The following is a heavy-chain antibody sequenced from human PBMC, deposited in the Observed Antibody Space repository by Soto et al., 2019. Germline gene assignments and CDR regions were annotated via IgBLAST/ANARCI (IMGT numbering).Heavy chain of an antibody. Sequence: SVKVSCKASGGTFSSYAISWVRQAPGQGLEWMGGIIPIFGTTNYAQKFQGRVTITADKSTSTAYMELSSLRPEDTAVYYCAREVVGVVVPAAIVDWFDPWGQGTLVTVSS. CDR2: IIPIFGTT. D-gene: IGHD2-2*02. V-gene: IGHV1-69*06. CDR3: AREVVGVVVPAAIVDWFDP. J-gene: IGHJ5*02. CDR1: GGTFSSYA.